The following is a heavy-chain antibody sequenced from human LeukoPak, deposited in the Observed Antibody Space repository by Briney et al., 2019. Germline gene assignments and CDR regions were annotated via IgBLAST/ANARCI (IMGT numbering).Heavy chain of an antibody. CDR3: APYCSSTSRSPGMFDY. Sequence: PGGSLRLSCAASGFTFSITAMTWIRQAPGKGLEWVSAISASGGSTHYADSVKGRFTISRDNSKNTLYLQMNSLRADDTAVYYCAPYCSSTSRSPGMFDYWGQGTLVTVSS. CDR2: ISASGGST. V-gene: IGHV3-23*01. CDR1: GFTFSITA. J-gene: IGHJ4*02. D-gene: IGHD2-2*01.